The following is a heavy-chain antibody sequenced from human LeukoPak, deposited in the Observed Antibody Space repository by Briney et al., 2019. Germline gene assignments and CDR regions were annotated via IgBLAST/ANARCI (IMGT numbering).Heavy chain of an antibody. Sequence: GGSLRLSCAASVFTFSTYGFHWARQAPGKGLEWVAFILSDGSDNYYANSVKGRFTISRDNSKNTLYLQMNSLRSEDTAVYYCAKGLGDYDDFRLGYWGQGTLVTVSS. V-gene: IGHV3-30*02. CDR1: VFTFSTYG. CDR2: ILSDGSDN. CDR3: AKGLGDYDDFRLGY. D-gene: IGHD4-17*01. J-gene: IGHJ4*02.